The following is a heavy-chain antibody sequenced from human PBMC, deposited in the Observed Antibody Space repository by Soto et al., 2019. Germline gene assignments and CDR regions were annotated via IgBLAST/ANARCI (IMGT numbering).Heavy chain of an antibody. V-gene: IGHV3-23*01. J-gene: IGHJ6*02. CDR3: AKDPVAAPGVDV. Sequence: ELQLLESGGILVQPGGSLRLSCAASGFTFSSNAMSWVRQAPGKGLEWVSGISGSGGSAYYADSVKGRFTISRDNSKNTLYLQMNSLRAEDTAVYYCAKDPVAAPGVDVWGQGTTVTVSS. CDR1: GFTFSSNA. CDR2: ISGSGGSA. D-gene: IGHD6-19*01.